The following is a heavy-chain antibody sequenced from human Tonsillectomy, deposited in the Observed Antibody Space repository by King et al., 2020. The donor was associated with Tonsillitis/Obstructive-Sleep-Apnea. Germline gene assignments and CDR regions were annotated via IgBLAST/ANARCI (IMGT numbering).Heavy chain of an antibody. V-gene: IGHV1-46*01. D-gene: IGHD2-2*02. CDR2: INPSGGST. J-gene: IGHJ6*03. CDR1: GYTFTSYY. Sequence: QLVQSGAEVKKPGASVKVSCKASGYTFTSYYMHWVRQAPGQGLEWMGIINPSGGSTSYAQKFQGRVTMTRDTSTSTVYMELSSLRSEDTAVYYCASNLDCSSTSCYIADYYYYMDVWGKGTTVTVSS. CDR3: ASNLDCSSTSCYIADYYYYMDV.